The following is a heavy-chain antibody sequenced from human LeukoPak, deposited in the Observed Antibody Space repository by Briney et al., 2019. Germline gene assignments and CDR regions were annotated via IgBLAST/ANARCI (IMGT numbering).Heavy chain of an antibody. V-gene: IGHV3-30-3*01. CDR2: ISYDGSNK. CDR1: GFTFSSYA. CDR3: ARDRWDGYNEWDERSDY. J-gene: IGHJ4*02. D-gene: IGHD5-24*01. Sequence: GGSLRLSCAASGFTFSSYAMHWVRQAPGKGLEWVAVISYDGSNKYYADSVKGRFTISRDNSKNTLYLQMNSLRAEDTAVYYCARDRWDGYNEWDERSDYWGQGTLVTVSS.